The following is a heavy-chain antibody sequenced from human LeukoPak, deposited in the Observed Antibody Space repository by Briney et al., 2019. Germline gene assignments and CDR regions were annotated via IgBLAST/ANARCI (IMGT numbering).Heavy chain of an antibody. CDR2: TRDKARGYTT. CDR3: ARDGAEGDNSAFDM. CDR1: GVTLSDHH. D-gene: IGHD3-22*01. V-gene: IGHV3-72*01. Sequence: QPGGSLRLSCAASGVTLSDHHMDWVRQAPGKGLEWVGRTRDKARGYTTEYAASVEGRFTISRDDSKTLVYLQMNSLRTEDTAVYFCARDGAEGDNSAFDMWGQGTVVTVSS. J-gene: IGHJ3*02.